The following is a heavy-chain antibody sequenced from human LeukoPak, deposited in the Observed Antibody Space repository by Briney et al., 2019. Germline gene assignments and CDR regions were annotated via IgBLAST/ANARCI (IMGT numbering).Heavy chain of an antibody. Sequence: GGSLRLSCAASGFTFSSNAISWVRQAPGKGLEWVSYITGSGGSTLYADSVKGRFTVSRDNSKNTLYLQMNSLRAEDTAVYYCARLPRYGGYDHFDYWGQGILVIVSS. CDR3: ARLPRYGGYDHFDY. D-gene: IGHD5-12*01. CDR2: ITGSGGST. V-gene: IGHV3-23*01. CDR1: GFTFSSNA. J-gene: IGHJ4*02.